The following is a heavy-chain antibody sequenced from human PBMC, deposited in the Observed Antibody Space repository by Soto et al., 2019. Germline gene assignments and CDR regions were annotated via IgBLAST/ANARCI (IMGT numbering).Heavy chain of an antibody. J-gene: IGHJ4*02. CDR1: GFTFGSYW. D-gene: IGHD3-16*01. CDR2: ISATGGGT. V-gene: IGHV3-23*01. Sequence: GGSLRLSCAASGFTFGSYWMSWVRQAPGKGLEWVSLISATGGGTYYADSVKGRFTISRDNSHNTLYLQVHSLTAEDTAVYYCAKDRRAGGNSAFYFDFWGQGAQVTVSS. CDR3: AKDRRAGGNSAFYFDF.